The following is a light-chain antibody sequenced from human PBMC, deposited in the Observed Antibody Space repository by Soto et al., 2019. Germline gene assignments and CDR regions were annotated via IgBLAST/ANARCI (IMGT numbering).Light chain of an antibody. CDR2: AAS. J-gene: IGKJ5*01. V-gene: IGKV1-39*01. CDR3: QQSYSTSIN. Sequence: DSQMTQSPSSRSASVGDRVTITCRASQSSSSYLNWYQQKPGKAPKLLIYAASSLQSGVPSRFSGSGSGTDFTLTISSLQPEDFATYYCQQSYSTSINFGQGTRLEIK. CDR1: QSSSSY.